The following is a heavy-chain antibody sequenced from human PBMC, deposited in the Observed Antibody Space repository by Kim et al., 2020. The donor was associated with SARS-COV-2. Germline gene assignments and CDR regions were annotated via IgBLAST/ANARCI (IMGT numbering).Heavy chain of an antibody. CDR3: ARDRILEY. CDR2: INTNTGIP. V-gene: IGHV7-4-1*02. J-gene: IGHJ4*02. CDR1: GYSFTTYA. Sequence: ASVKVSCKASGYSFTTYAIHWVRQAPGQGLEWMGRINTNTGIPTFAQGFAGRFVFSLDTSVSTTYLQINDLKAEDTAVYFCARDRILEYWGQGTLVTVSS.